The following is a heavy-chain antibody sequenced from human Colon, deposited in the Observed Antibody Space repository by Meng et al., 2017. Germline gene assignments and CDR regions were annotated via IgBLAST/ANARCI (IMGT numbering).Heavy chain of an antibody. Sequence: HVRLQQWGAGLFRHSRAMALSCAVYGGSFSGYYWSCIRQHPGKGLEWIGEINHSGSTNYNPSLKSRVTISVDTSKNQFSLKLSSVTAADTAVYYCARGRYSGYLPWGQGTLVTVSS. CDR1: GGSFSGYY. J-gene: IGHJ5*02. D-gene: IGHD5-12*01. CDR3: ARGRYSGYLP. CDR2: INHSGST. V-gene: IGHV4-34*01.